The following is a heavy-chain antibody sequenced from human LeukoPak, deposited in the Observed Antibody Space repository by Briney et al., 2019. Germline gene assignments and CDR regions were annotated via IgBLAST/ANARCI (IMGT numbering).Heavy chain of an antibody. V-gene: IGHV3-21*06. CDR1: GFNFSAYT. CDR3: ARDGTAAGLYFDL. Sequence: GGSLRLSCTTSGFNFSAYTMNWVRQAPGKGLEWVSLISSSSTYIYYADSVKGRFTISRDSAKNSLYLQMNSLRAEDTAVYYCARDGTAAGLYFDLWGQGTLVTVSS. J-gene: IGHJ4*01. D-gene: IGHD6-13*01. CDR2: ISSSSTYI.